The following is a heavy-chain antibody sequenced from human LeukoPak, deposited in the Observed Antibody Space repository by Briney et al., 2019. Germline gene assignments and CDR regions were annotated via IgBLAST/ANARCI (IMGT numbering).Heavy chain of an antibody. CDR3: AKVFDWLSPGFDY. V-gene: IGHV3-23*01. CDR2: ISGSAHST. Sequence: GGSLRLSCAASGFTFDNYAMSWVRQAPGKGLEWVSAISGSAHSTYYADSVKGRFTISRDNSKNTLYLQVNSLRAEDTAVYYCAKVFDWLSPGFDYWGQGTLVTVSS. J-gene: IGHJ4*02. CDR1: GFTFDNYA. D-gene: IGHD3-9*01.